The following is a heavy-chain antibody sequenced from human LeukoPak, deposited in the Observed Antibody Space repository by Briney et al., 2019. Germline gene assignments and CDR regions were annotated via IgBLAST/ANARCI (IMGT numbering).Heavy chain of an antibody. Sequence: SETLSLTCAVYAGSFSGYYWSWIRQPPGKGLEWIGEINHSGSTNYNPSLKSRVTVSVDTSKNQFSLKLSSVTAADTAVYYCARVGWVTDDAFDIWGQGTMVTVSS. D-gene: IGHD4-23*01. CDR3: ARVGWVTDDAFDI. J-gene: IGHJ3*02. CDR2: INHSGST. CDR1: AGSFSGYY. V-gene: IGHV4-34*01.